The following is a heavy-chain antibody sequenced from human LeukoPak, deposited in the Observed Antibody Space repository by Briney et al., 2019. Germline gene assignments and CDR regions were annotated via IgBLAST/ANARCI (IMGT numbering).Heavy chain of an antibody. CDR2: ISYDGSNK. D-gene: IGHD2-15*01. CDR1: GFTFSSYG. V-gene: IGHV3-30*18. CDR3: AKGQIKQDSYFDY. J-gene: IGHJ4*02. Sequence: GGSLRFSCAASGFTFSSYGMHWVRQAPGKGLEWVAVISYDGSNKYYADSVKGRFTISRDNSKNTLYLQMNSLRAEDTAVYYCAKGQIKQDSYFDYWGQGTLVTVSS.